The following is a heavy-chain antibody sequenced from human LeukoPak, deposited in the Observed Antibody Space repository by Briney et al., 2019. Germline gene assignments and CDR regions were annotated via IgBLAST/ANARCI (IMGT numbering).Heavy chain of an antibody. CDR3: AKGQDLDDGVFHS. Sequence: GSPRPSCAASGFTPSSIAMSWVRQAPGNGLEWVSAIRSNGETVYNADSVKGRFTISRDNSRQTLFLQMSSLSGEATATYYCAKGQDLDDGVFHSWGREPVDRVS. CDR2: IRSNGETV. CDR1: GFTPSSIA. J-gene: IGHJ4*02. D-gene: IGHD1-1*01. V-gene: IGHV3-23*01.